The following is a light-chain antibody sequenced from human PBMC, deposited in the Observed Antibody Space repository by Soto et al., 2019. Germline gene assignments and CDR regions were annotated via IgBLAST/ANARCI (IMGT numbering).Light chain of an antibody. V-gene: IGKV3-20*01. CDR1: QSVSSSY. CDR3: QQYGSSPPWT. CDR2: GAS. Sequence: EIVLTQSPGTLSFSPGERATLSCRASQSVSSSYLAWYQQKPGQAPRLLIYGASSRATGIPDRFSGSGSGTDFTLTISRLEPEDFAVYYCQQYGSSPPWTFGQGTKVDNK. J-gene: IGKJ1*01.